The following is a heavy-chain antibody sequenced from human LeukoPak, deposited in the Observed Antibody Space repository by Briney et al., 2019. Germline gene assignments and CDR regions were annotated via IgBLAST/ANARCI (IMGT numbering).Heavy chain of an antibody. CDR2: IYENGGTT. CDR1: GFTFRSHA. D-gene: IGHD2-21*01. J-gene: IGHJ4*02. CDR3: AKDFRIGYSAHFDY. Sequence: GGSLRLSCVGSGFTFRSHAMSWVRQAPEKGLEFVSGIYENGGTTYYADSVKGRFSISRDNSKNTLYLQMDSLRGEDTAVYYCAKDFRIGYSAHFDYRGQGALVTVSS. V-gene: IGHV3-23*01.